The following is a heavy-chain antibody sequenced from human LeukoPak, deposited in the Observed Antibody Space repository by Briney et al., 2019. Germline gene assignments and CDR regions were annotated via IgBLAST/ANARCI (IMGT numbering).Heavy chain of an antibody. Sequence: GRSLRLSCAASGFTFDDYAMHWVRQAPGKGLEWVSGISWNSGSIGYADSVKGRFTISRDNAKNSLYLQMNSLRDEDTAVYYCARDMWAPKWYFDLWGRGTLVTVSS. CDR1: GFTFDDYA. J-gene: IGHJ2*01. D-gene: IGHD1-26*01. V-gene: IGHV3-9*01. CDR3: ARDMWAPKWYFDL. CDR2: ISWNSGSI.